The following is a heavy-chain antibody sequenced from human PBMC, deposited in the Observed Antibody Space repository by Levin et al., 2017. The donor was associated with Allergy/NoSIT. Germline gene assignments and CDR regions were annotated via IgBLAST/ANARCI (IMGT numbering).Heavy chain of an antibody. Sequence: SQTLSLTCTVSGDSIYDYYWTWLRQPPEKELEWIGNVYYTGDSDYNPSLKSRVTMSVDTFQNQFSLKLTAVTPEDTAIYYCAREYYWENWRYRGTWFDPWGPGTPVIVSS. CDR3: AREYYWENWRYRGTWFDP. J-gene: IGHJ5*02. CDR2: VYYTGDS. D-gene: IGHD3-16*02. V-gene: IGHV4-59*13. CDR1: GDSIYDYY.